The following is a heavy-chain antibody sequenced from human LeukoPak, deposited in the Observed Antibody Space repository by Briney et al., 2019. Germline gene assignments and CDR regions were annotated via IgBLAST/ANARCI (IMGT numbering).Heavy chain of an antibody. CDR1: GFTFSSYA. J-gene: IGHJ4*02. V-gene: IGHV3-30*01. Sequence: SGGSLRLSCAASGFTFSSYAMHGVRPAPPKGLERVAVISYDGSNKYYADSVKGRFTISRDNSKNTLYLQMNSLRAEDTAVYYCARGTYYYDSSGYPFDYWGQGTLVTVSS. CDR3: ARGTYYYDSSGYPFDY. D-gene: IGHD3-22*01. CDR2: ISYDGSNK.